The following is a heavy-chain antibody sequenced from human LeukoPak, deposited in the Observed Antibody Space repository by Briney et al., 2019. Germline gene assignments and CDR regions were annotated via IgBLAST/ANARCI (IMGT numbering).Heavy chain of an antibody. CDR2: ISGSGGST. CDR1: GFTFSSYA. D-gene: IGHD3-22*01. J-gene: IGHJ4*02. V-gene: IGHV3-23*01. Sequence: GGSLRLSCAASGFTFSSYAMSWVRQAPGKGLEWVSAISGSGGSTYYADSVKGRFTISRGNSKNTLYLQMNSLRAEDTAVYYCAKGDYYDSSGYLYYFDCWGQGTLVTVSS. CDR3: AKGDYYDSSGYLYYFDC.